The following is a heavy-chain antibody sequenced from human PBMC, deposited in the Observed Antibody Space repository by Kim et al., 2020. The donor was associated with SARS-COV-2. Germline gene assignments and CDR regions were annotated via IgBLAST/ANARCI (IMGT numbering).Heavy chain of an antibody. CDR1: GFTFSSYW. V-gene: IGHV3-7*03. CDR2: IKQDGSEK. Sequence: GGSLRLSCAASGFTFSSYWMSWVRQAPGKGLEWVANIKQDGSEKYYVDSVKGRFTISRDNAKNSLYLQMNSLRAEDTAVYYCARDDGPTEDAFDIWGQGTMVTVSS. J-gene: IGHJ3*02. CDR3: ARDDGPTEDAFDI.